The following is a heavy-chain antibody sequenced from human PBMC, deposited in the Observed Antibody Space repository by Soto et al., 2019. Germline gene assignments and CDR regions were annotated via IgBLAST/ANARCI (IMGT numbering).Heavy chain of an antibody. Sequence: PGGSLRLSCAASGFTFSDYYMSWIRQAPGKGLEWVSYISSSSSYTNYADSVKGRFTISRDNAKNSLYLQMNSLRAEDTAVYYCARDAPLADIVVVPADYYYYGMDVWGQGTTVTVSS. CDR1: GFTFSDYY. J-gene: IGHJ6*02. V-gene: IGHV3-11*06. D-gene: IGHD2-2*01. CDR3: ARDAPLADIVVVPADYYYYGMDV. CDR2: ISSSSSYT.